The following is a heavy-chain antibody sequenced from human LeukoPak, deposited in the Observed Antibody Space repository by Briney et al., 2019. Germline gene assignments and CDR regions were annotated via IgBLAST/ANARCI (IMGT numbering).Heavy chain of an antibody. CDR2: INPDGSQR. CDR1: GFTFSNSY. D-gene: IGHD2-21*01. V-gene: IGHV3-7*01. Sequence: GGSLRLSRAASGFTFSNSYMSWVRQAPGKGLEWVAIINPDGSQRSFVDSVKGRFAISRDNAKNSLYLQMNSLSAEDTAVYYCARDPAYGALDIWGQGTTVTVSS. CDR3: ARDPAYGALDI. J-gene: IGHJ3*02.